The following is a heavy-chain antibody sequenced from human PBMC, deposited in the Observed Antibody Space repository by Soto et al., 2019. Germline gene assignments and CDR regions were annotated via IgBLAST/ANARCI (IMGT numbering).Heavy chain of an antibody. CDR2: IYYSGST. CDR1: GGSISSSSYY. V-gene: IGHV4-39*01. J-gene: IGHJ4*02. CDR3: ARLPNILTGYYKGY. D-gene: IGHD3-9*01. Sequence: PSETLSLTCTVSGGSISSSSYYWGWIRQPPGKGLEWIGSIYYSGSTYYNPSLKSRVTISVDTSKNQFSLKLSSVTAADTAVYYCARLPNILTGYYKGYWGQGTLVPVSS.